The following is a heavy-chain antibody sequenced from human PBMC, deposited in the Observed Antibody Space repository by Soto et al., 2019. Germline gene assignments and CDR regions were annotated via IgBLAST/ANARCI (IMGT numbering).Heavy chain of an antibody. D-gene: IGHD3-3*01. CDR2: INHSGIT. CDR1: CGSFSGYY. CDR3: ARVKITIFGVAYYGMDV. J-gene: IGHJ6*02. Sequence: SDTLSVTCAFYCGSFSGYYWICILQRPGNGLDWIGEINHSGITNYNPSLKSRVTISVDTSKNRFSLKLSSVTAADTAVYYCARVKITIFGVAYYGMDVWGQGTTVTVS. V-gene: IGHV4-34*01.